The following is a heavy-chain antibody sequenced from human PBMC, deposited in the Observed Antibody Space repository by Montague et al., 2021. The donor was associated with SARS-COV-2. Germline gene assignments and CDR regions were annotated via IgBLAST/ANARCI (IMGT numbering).Heavy chain of an antibody. CDR3: ARGESTGWYNYFDY. J-gene: IGHJ4*02. CDR1: GFTVSDNF. CDR2: IYSDGNT. V-gene: IGHV3-66*02. Sequence: SLRLSCAASGFTVSDNFMTWVRQAPGRGLEWVSIIYSDGNTYYTDSVRGRFTTSRDYSKNTLFLQMNSLRLEDTAVYYCARGESTGWYNYFDYWGQGTLVTVSS. D-gene: IGHD6-19*01.